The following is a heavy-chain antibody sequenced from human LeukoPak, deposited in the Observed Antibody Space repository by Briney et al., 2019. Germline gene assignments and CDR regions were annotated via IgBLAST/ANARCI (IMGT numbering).Heavy chain of an antibody. CDR2: VSSTGGTT. D-gene: IGHD6-25*01. Sequence: GGSLRLSCAASGFTFSTYGMSWVRQAPGKGLEWVSAVSSTGGTTYYADSVKGRFTISRDNSKHTLFLQINSLRAEDTAVYYCAKGPRGGSHGDAFDIWGQGTMVTVSS. CDR3: AKGPRGGSHGDAFDI. J-gene: IGHJ3*02. V-gene: IGHV3-23*01. CDR1: GFTFSTYG.